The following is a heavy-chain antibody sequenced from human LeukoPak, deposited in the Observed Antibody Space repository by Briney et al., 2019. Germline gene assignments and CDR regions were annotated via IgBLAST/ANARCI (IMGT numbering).Heavy chain of an antibody. CDR3: ARTNSPFAGTTSPFDY. CDR2: IYTSGST. V-gene: IGHV4-4*07. Sequence: SETLSLTCTVSGGSISSYYWSWIRQPAGKGLEWIGRIYTSGSTNYNPSLKRRVTMSVDTSKNQFSLKLSSVTAADTAVYYCARTNSPFAGTTSPFDYWGQGTLVTVSS. J-gene: IGHJ4*02. D-gene: IGHD1-1*01. CDR1: GGSISSYY.